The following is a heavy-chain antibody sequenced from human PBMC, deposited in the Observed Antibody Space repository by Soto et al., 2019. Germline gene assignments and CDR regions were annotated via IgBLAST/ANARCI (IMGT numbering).Heavy chain of an antibody. V-gene: IGHV1-2*02. J-gene: IGHJ4*02. CDR1: GYTFTGYY. Sequence: EASVKVSCKASGYTFTGYYMHWVRQAPGQGLEWMGWINPNSGGTNYAQKFQGRVTMTRDTSISTAYMELSRLRSDDTAVYYCAKQSTGYSRDFDYWGQGTLVTVSS. CDR2: INPNSGGT. CDR3: AKQSTGYSRDFDY. D-gene: IGHD6-13*01.